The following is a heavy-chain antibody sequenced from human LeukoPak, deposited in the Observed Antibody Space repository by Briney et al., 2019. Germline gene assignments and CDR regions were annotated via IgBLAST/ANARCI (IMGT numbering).Heavy chain of an antibody. D-gene: IGHD6-19*01. CDR2: IWYDGSNK. Sequence: GRSLRLSCAASGFTFSSYGMHWVRQAPGKGLEWVAVIWYDGSNKYYADSVKGRFTISRDNSKNTLYLQMNSLRAEDTAVYYCAKEVAVAGPPFDYWGQGTLVTVSS. CDR3: AKEVAVAGPPFDY. J-gene: IGHJ4*02. V-gene: IGHV3-33*06. CDR1: GFTFSSYG.